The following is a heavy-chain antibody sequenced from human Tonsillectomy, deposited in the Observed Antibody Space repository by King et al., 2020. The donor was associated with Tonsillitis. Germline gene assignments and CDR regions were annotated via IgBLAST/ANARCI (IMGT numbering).Heavy chain of an antibody. CDR3: ARDWCGGKSLDAFDI. D-gene: IGHD4-23*01. Sequence: VQLVESGGGVVQPGRSLRLSCATSGFTFSRYDMHWVRQAPGKGPEWVAVISDDGSSKFYADSVKGRFTISRDNSENTLYLQINSLRAEDTAVYYCARDWCGGKSLDAFDIWGQGTIVTVSS. J-gene: IGHJ3*02. V-gene: IGHV3-33*05. CDR2: ISDDGSSK. CDR1: GFTFSRYD.